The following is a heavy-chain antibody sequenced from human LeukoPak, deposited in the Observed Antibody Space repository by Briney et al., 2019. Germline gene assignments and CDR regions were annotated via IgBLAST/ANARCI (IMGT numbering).Heavy chain of an antibody. CDR3: AKSSGWWSLDY. J-gene: IGHJ4*02. D-gene: IGHD6-19*01. Sequence: GGSLRLSCPASGFTFSGYAMNWVGQAPGKGLEWVSAMRVSGRSTYYADSVKGRFTISRDNSKNTLYLQMNSLGADDTGEYYCAKSSGWWSLDYWGRGTRVTVSS. CDR1: GFTFSGYA. CDR2: MRVSGRST. V-gene: IGHV3-23*01.